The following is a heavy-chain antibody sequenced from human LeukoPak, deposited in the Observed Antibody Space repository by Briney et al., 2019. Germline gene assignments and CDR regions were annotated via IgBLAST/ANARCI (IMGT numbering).Heavy chain of an antibody. J-gene: IGHJ4*02. CDR2: IYYSGST. CDR1: GGSISSSSYY. D-gene: IGHD3-10*01. V-gene: IGHV4-39*01. Sequence: PSETLSLTCTVSGGSISSSSYYWGWIRQPPGKGLEWIGSIYYSGSTYYNSSLKSRVTISVDTSKNQFSLKLSSVTAADTAVYYCARLEGSGSYSLFDYWGQGTLVTVSS. CDR3: ARLEGSGSYSLFDY.